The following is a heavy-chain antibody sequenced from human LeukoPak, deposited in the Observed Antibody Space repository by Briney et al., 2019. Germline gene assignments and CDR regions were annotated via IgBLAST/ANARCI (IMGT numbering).Heavy chain of an antibody. CDR2: IYHSGST. V-gene: IGHV4-30-2*01. CDR3: ARSSVAKGWFDP. J-gene: IGHJ5*02. CDR1: GGSISSGGYS. Sequence: SETLSLTCAVSGGSISSGGYSWSWIRQPPGKGLEWIGYIYHSGSTYYNPSLKSRVTISVDRSKNQFSLKLSSVTAADTAVYYCARSSVAKGWFDPWGQGTLVTVSS. D-gene: IGHD6-19*01.